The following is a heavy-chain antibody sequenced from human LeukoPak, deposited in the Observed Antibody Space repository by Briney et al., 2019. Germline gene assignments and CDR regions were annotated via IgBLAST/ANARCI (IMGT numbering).Heavy chain of an antibody. CDR1: GGSISSYY. CDR3: ARAAVAARYAFDI. D-gene: IGHD2-15*01. V-gene: IGHV4-59*01. J-gene: IGHJ3*02. CDR2: IYYSGST. Sequence: SETLSLTCTVSGGSISSYYWSWIRQPPGKGLVWIGYIYYSGSTNYNPSLKSRVTISVDTSKNQFSLKLSSVTAADTAVYYCARAAVAARYAFDIWGQGTMVTVSS.